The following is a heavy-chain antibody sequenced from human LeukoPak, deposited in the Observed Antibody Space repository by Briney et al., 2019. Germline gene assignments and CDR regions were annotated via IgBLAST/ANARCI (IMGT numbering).Heavy chain of an antibody. CDR2: IIPIFGTA. J-gene: IGHJ3*02. D-gene: IGHD6-13*01. Sequence: SVKVSCKASGGTFSSYAISWVRQAPGQGLEWMGGIIPIFGTANYAQKFQGRVTITADESTSTAYMELSSLRSEDTAVYYCARSQGSSWYGPPSVNDAFDIWGQGTMVTVSS. CDR3: ARSQGSSWYGPPSVNDAFDI. V-gene: IGHV1-69*13. CDR1: GGTFSSYA.